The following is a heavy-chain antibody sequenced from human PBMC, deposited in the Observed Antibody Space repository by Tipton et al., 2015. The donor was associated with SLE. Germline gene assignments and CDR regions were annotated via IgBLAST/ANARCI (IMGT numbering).Heavy chain of an antibody. V-gene: IGHV5-51*03. CDR1: EYSFTNYR. Sequence: QLVQSGAEVKKPGESLKISCRGSEYSFTNYRIVWVRQVPGKGLEWMGLIYPTDSDTRYSPSFQGQVSISADMSTYTAYLQWSSLKASDSAIYYCASWPRWDAFDIWGQGTMVTVYS. CDR3: ASWPRWDAFDI. J-gene: IGHJ3*02. CDR2: IYPTDSDT.